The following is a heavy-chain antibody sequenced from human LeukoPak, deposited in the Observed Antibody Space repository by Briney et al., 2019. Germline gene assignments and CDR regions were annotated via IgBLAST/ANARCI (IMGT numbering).Heavy chain of an antibody. CDR2: ISAYNGNT. D-gene: IGHD3-16*02. CDR3: ARAGPGRLGELSLYRTPFDY. V-gene: IGHV1-18*01. J-gene: IGHJ4*02. Sequence: GASVKVSCKASGYTFTSYGISWVRQAPGQGLEWMGWISAYNGNTNYAQKLQGRVTMTTDTSTSTAYMELRSLRSDDTAVYYCARAGPGRLGELSLYRTPFDYWGQGTLVTVSS. CDR1: GYTFTSYG.